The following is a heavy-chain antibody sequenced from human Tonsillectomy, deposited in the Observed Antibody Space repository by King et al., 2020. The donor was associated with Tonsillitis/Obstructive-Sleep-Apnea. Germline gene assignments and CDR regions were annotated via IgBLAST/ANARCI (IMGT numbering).Heavy chain of an antibody. Sequence: VELVESGGGLVKPGGSLRLSCAASGFTFSSYSMNWVRQAPGKGLEWVSSISSSGSYKYYADSVKGRFTISRDNAKNSLYLQMNSLRAEDTAVYHCARDVLGSSGGDSWGQGTLVTVSS. CDR2: ISSSGSYK. D-gene: IGHD6-19*01. CDR3: ARDVLGSSGGDS. J-gene: IGHJ5*01. V-gene: IGHV3-21*01. CDR1: GFTFSSYS.